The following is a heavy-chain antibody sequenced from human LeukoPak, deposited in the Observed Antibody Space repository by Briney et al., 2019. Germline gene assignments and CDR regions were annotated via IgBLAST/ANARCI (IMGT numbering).Heavy chain of an antibody. CDR3: ARGGSYLGYWFDP. J-gene: IGHJ5*02. D-gene: IGHD1-26*01. CDR2: IYYSGST. CDR1: GGSISSYY. Sequence: SETLSLTCTVSGGSISSYYWSWIRQPPGKGLEWIGYIYYSGSTYYNPSLKSRVTISVDTSKNQFSLKLSSVTAADTAVYYCARGGSYLGYWFDPWGQGTLVTVSS. V-gene: IGHV4-59*08.